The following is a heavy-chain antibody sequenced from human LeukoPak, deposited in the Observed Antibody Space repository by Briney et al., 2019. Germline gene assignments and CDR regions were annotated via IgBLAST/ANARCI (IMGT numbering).Heavy chain of an antibody. J-gene: IGHJ6*02. Sequence: PSETLSLTCAVYGGSFSGYYWSWIRQPPGKGLEWIGEINHSGSTNYNPSLKSRVTISVDTSKNQFSLKLSSVTAADTAVYYCARVTVREQLVRTPYGMDVWGQGTTVTVSS. V-gene: IGHV4-34*01. CDR3: ARVTVREQLVRTPYGMDV. CDR2: INHSGST. D-gene: IGHD6-13*01. CDR1: GGSFSGYY.